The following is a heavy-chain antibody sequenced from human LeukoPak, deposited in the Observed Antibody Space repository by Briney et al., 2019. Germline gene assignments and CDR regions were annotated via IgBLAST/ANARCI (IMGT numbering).Heavy chain of an antibody. V-gene: IGHV4-59*01. Sequence: SETLSLTCTVSGGPISSYYWSWIRQPPGKGLEWIGYIYYSGSTNYNPSLKSRVTISVDTSKNQFSLKLSSVIAADTAVYYCARLLVSVVWDAFDIWGQGTMVTVSS. CDR2: IYYSGST. CDR1: GGPISSYY. J-gene: IGHJ3*02. CDR3: ARLLVSVVWDAFDI. D-gene: IGHD2-15*01.